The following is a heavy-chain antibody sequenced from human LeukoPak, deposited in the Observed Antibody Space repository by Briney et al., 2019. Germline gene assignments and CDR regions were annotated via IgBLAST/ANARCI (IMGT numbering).Heavy chain of an antibody. CDR1: GGSISGHY. J-gene: IGHJ4*02. CDR3: ARLQGDSTAIFDY. CDR2: VYYSGET. D-gene: IGHD2-21*01. V-gene: IGHV4-59*11. Sequence: SETLSLTCIVSGGSISGHYWSRIRQPPAKGLEWVGYVYYSGETNYNPSLKSRVTISVDTSKNQFSLKLTPVTAADTAVYYCARLQGDSTAIFDYWGQRILVSVSS.